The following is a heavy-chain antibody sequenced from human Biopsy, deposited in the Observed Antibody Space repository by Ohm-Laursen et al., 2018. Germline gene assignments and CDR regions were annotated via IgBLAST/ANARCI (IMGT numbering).Heavy chain of an antibody. CDR1: GGTFSNYG. D-gene: IGHD3-9*01. CDR3: ATKLTGYFHH. V-gene: IGHV1-69*06. J-gene: IGHJ1*01. Sequence: GASVKVSCNSPGGTFSNYGANWVRQAPGQGLEWLGGNIPILGTENYAQKFQDRVTVAADTSTSTATMELRSLRSDDTAVYYCATKLTGYFHHWGQGTLVIVSS. CDR2: NIPILGTE.